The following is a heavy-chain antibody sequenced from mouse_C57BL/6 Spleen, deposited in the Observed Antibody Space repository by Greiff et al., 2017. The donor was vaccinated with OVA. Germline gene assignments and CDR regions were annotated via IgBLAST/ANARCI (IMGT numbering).Heavy chain of an antibody. D-gene: IGHD2-2*01. CDR1: GYAFSSSW. CDR2: IYPGDGDT. Sequence: VQGVESGPELVKPGASVKISCKASGYAFSSSWMNWVKQRPGKGLEWIGRIYPGDGDTNYNGKFKGKATLTADKSSSTAYMQLSSLTSEDSAVYFCARKGDGYDDAMDYWGQGTSVTVSS. J-gene: IGHJ4*01. V-gene: IGHV1-82*01. CDR3: ARKGDGYDDAMDY.